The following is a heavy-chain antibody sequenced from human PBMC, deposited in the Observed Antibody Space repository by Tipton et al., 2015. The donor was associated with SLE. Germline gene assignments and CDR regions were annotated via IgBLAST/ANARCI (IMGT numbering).Heavy chain of an antibody. CDR3: VRLRSKVLIDY. D-gene: IGHD2-8*01. CDR1: GFTVSSNY. V-gene: IGHV4-34*01. J-gene: IGHJ4*02. CDR2: INHSGST. Sequence: LRLSCAASGFTVSSNYMTWVRQAPGKGLEWIGEINHSGSTNYNPSLKSRVTISVDTSKNQFSLEVRSVTAADTAVYYCVRLRSKVLIDYWGQGTLVTVSS.